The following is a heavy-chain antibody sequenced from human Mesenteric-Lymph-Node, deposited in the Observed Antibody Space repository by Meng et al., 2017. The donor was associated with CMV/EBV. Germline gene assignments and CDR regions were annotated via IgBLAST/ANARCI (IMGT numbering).Heavy chain of an antibody. D-gene: IGHD2/OR15-2a*01. Sequence: VNRQESGPGLVKPSETLSLTCIVSGVSVTSGAYHWSWIRQSPGKGLEWIGYIYGTGITIYNPSLKSRVTILLETSKNQFSLKLNSVTTADTAVYYCAKSRSSTPGIVDDWGQGTLVTVSS. CDR2: IYGTGIT. J-gene: IGHJ4*02. V-gene: IGHV4-61*08. CDR1: GVSVTSGAYH. CDR3: AKSRSSTPGIVDD.